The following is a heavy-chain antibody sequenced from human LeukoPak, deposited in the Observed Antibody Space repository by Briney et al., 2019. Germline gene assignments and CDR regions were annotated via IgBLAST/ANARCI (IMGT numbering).Heavy chain of an antibody. CDR2: IYHSGSP. CDR1: GGSISSNNW. J-gene: IGHJ5*02. CDR3: ARALGYCSGGSCTRGYNWFDP. D-gene: IGHD2-15*01. Sequence: PSETLSLTCAVSGGSISSNNWWGWVRQPPGKGLEWIGEIYHSGSPNYNPSLKSRVTISVDKSRNHFSLNLSFVTTADTAVYYCARALGYCSGGSCTRGYNWFDPWGQGTLVTVPS. V-gene: IGHV4-4*02.